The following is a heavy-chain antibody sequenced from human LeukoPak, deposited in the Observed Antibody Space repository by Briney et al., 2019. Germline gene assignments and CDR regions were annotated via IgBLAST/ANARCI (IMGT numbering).Heavy chain of an antibody. CDR2: INPNSGGT. Sequence: ASVKVSCKASVYTFTRYYMHWVRQAPGQGLEWMGGINPNSGGTNYAQKFQGRVTMTRDTSISTAYMELSRLRSDDTAVYYCARGRLSVATIAVYDYWGQGTLVTVSS. CDR1: VYTFTRYY. D-gene: IGHD5-12*01. V-gene: IGHV1-2*02. CDR3: ARGRLSVATIAVYDY. J-gene: IGHJ4*02.